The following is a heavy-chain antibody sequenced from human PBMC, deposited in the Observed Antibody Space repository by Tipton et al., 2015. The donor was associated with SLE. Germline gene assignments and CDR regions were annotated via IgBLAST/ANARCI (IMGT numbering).Heavy chain of an antibody. CDR3: ARARWAGSCPDY. D-gene: IGHD4-23*01. V-gene: IGHV3-53*05. CDR2: IYSGGST. Sequence: SLRLSCAASGFTVSSNYMSWVRQAPGKGLEWVSVIYSGGSTYYADSVKGRFTISRDNSKNTLYLQMNSLRAEDTAVYYCARARWAGSCPDYWGQEPLVPFPP. J-gene: IGHJ4*02. CDR1: GFTVSSNY.